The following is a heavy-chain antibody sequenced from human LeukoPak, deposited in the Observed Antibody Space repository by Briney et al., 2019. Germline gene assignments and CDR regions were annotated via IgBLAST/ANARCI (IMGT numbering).Heavy chain of an antibody. J-gene: IGHJ3*02. CDR3: ARDGDYGDYVEAFDI. Sequence: SETLSLTCTVSGGSISSHYWSWIRQPPGKGLEWIGYIYYSGSTNYNPSLKSRVTISVDTSKNQFSLKLSSVTAADTAVYYCARDGDYGDYVEAFDIWGQGTMVTVSS. CDR1: GGSISSHY. V-gene: IGHV4-59*11. D-gene: IGHD4-17*01. CDR2: IYYSGST.